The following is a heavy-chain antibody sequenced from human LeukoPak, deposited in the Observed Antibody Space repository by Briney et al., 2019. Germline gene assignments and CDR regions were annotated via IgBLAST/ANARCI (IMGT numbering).Heavy chain of an antibody. D-gene: IGHD3-22*01. V-gene: IGHV3-11*04. CDR1: GFTFNDYY. Sequence: GGSLRLSCAASGFTFNDYYMNWIRQAPGKGLEWVSYISRSGTPIYYADSVKGRFTISRDNARNSLHLQMNSLGAEDTAVYYCAREWAGGDSSAYPPFDYWGQGTLVTVSS. J-gene: IGHJ4*02. CDR3: AREWAGGDSSAYPPFDY. CDR2: ISRSGTPI.